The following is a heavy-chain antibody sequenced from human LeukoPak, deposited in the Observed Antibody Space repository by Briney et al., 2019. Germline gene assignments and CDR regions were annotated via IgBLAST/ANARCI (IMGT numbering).Heavy chain of an antibody. J-gene: IGHJ4*02. V-gene: IGHV1-2*02. CDR3: ARDRGPWYDSSGYPVDY. CDR1: GYTFTGYY. D-gene: IGHD3-22*01. Sequence: ASVKVSCKASGYTFTGYYMHWVRQAPGQGLEWMGWINPNSGGTNYAQKFQGRVTMTRDTSISTAYMELRSLRSDDTAVYYCARDRGPWYDSSGYPVDYWGQGTLVTVSS. CDR2: INPNSGGT.